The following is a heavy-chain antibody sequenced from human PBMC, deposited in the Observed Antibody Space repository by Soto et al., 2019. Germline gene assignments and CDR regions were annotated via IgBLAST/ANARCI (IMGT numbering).Heavy chain of an antibody. CDR2: ISYDGSNK. J-gene: IGHJ4*02. CDR1: GFTFSSYA. Sequence: QVQLVESGGGVVQPGRSLRLSCAASGFTFSSYAMHWVRQAPGKGLEWVAVISYDGSNKYYADSVKGRFTISRDNSKNTLYLQMNSLRAEDTAVYYCAKDELVDYWGQGTLVTVSS. V-gene: IGHV3-30-3*01. D-gene: IGHD1-26*01. CDR3: AKDELVDY.